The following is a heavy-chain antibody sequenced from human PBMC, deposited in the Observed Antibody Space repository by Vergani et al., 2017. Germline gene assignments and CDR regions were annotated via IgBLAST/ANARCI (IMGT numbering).Heavy chain of an antibody. CDR3: AGGEGDTYYYYMDV. Sequence: QVQLVESGGGVVQPGRSLRLSCAASGFTFSSYGMHWVRQAPGKGLEWVAVIWYDGSNKYYADSVKGRFTISRDNSKNTLYLQMNSLRAEDTAVYYWAGGEGDTYYYYMDVWGKGTTVTVSS. CDR2: IWYDGSNK. V-gene: IGHV3-33*01. CDR1: GFTFSSYG. D-gene: IGHD3-16*01. J-gene: IGHJ6*03.